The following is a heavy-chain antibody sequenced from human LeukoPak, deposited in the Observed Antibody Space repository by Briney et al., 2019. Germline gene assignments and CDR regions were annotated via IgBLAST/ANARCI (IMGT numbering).Heavy chain of an antibody. CDR3: ARGTSFYDILTGYYQRGLYFDY. CDR2: INPNNGGT. J-gene: IGHJ4*02. Sequence: PVASVKVSCKASGYTFTDYYIHWVRQAPGQGLEWMGWINPNNGGTNYAQKFQGRVTMTRDTSISTAYMELSRLRSDDTAVYYCARGTSFYDILTGYYQRGLYFDYWGQGTLVTVSS. CDR1: GYTFTDYY. V-gene: IGHV1-2*02. D-gene: IGHD3-9*01.